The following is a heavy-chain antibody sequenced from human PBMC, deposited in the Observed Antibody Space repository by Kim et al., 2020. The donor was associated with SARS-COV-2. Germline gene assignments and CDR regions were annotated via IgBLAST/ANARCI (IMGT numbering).Heavy chain of an antibody. J-gene: IGHJ4*02. CDR1: GFTFSSYW. CDR2: IKQDGSEK. Sequence: GGSLRLSCAASGFTFSSYWMSWVRQAPGKGLEWVANIKQDGSEKYYVYSVKGRFTISRDNAKNSLYLQMNSLRAEDTAVYYCARDRLPRRGDLLDYWGQGTLVTVSS. V-gene: IGHV3-7*03. CDR3: ARDRLPRRGDLLDY. D-gene: IGHD3-10*01.